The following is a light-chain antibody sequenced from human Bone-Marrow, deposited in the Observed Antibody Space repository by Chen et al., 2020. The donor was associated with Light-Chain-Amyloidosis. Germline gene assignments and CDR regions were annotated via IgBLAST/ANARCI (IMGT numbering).Light chain of an antibody. Sequence: QSALTQPASVSASPGQSITIYCTGSSSDVGGYDYVSWYQQHPGKAPKLLIYDVRIPPSGVSNRCSGSKSGNTAYRAISGLLTEDEAAYYCISYTSSSAPVVFGGGTKLTGL. V-gene: IGLV2-14*03. CDR2: DVR. CDR1: SSDVGGYDY. CDR3: ISYTSSSAPVV. J-gene: IGLJ2*01.